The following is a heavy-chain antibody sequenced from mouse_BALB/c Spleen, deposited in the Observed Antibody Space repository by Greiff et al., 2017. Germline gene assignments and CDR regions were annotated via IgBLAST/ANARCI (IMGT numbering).Heavy chain of an antibody. J-gene: IGHJ1*01. V-gene: IGHV2-6-4*01. Sequence: VKLVESGPGLVAPSQSLSITCTVSGFSLSRYSVHWVRQPPGKGLEWLGMIWGGGSTDYNSALKSRLSISKDNSKSQVFLKMNSLQTDDTAMYYCARNPITTVVDWYFDVWGAGTTVTVSS. CDR2: IWGGGST. CDR1: GFSLSRYS. CDR3: ARNPITTVVDWYFDV. D-gene: IGHD1-1*01.